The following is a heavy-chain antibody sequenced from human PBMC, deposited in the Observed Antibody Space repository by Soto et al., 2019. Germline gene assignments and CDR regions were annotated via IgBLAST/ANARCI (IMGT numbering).Heavy chain of an antibody. CDR2: IFYSGST. Sequence: SETLSLTCTVSGGSISSYYWSWIRQPPGKGLEWIGYIFYSGSTNYNPSLKSRVTISVDTSKNHFSLNLSSVTAADTAVYYCARRYGYSFDFWGQGTLVTVS. D-gene: IGHD4-4*01. J-gene: IGHJ4*02. CDR3: ARRYGYSFDF. V-gene: IGHV4-59*01. CDR1: GGSISSYY.